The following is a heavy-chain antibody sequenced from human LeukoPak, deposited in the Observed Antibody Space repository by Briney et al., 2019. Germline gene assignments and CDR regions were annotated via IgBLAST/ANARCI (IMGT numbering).Heavy chain of an antibody. CDR2: IGASNSNT. Sequence: GGSLRLSCAASGFTFNSYTMSWIRQAPGKGLEWVASIGASNSNTHYADSLEGRFTISRDNAQNSLYLQMNSLRGEDTAVYCCARDPGGSFDYWGQGTLVTVSS. V-gene: IGHV3-21*01. CDR1: GFTFNSYT. J-gene: IGHJ4*02. D-gene: IGHD1-26*01. CDR3: ARDPGGSFDY.